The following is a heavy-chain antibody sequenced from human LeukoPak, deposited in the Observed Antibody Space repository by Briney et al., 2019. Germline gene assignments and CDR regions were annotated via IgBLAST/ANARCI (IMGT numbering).Heavy chain of an antibody. D-gene: IGHD4-17*01. CDR2: INPSGGST. V-gene: IGHV1-46*01. CDR1: GYTFTSYY. CDR3: ASLVRRESYGDYGDY. Sequence: ASVKVSCKASGYTFTSYYMHWVRQAPGQGLEWMGIINPSGGSTSYAQKFQGRVTMTRDTSTSTVYMELSSLRSEDTAVYYCASLVRRESYGDYGDYWGQGTLVTVSS. J-gene: IGHJ4*02.